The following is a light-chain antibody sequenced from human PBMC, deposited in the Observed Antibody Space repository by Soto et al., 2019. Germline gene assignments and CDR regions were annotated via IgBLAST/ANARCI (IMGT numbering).Light chain of an antibody. V-gene: IGKV1-39*01. CDR2: GAS. CDR1: QSSRTY. J-gene: IGKJ4*01. CDR3: QQSYGSPPLT. Sequence: DIQMTQSPSSLSASVGDRVTITCRASQSSRTYLNWYQQKPGKAPKLLIFGASTLQSGVPSRFSGRGSGTDFTLTISSLPPEDFATYYCQQSYGSPPLTFGGGTKVEIQ.